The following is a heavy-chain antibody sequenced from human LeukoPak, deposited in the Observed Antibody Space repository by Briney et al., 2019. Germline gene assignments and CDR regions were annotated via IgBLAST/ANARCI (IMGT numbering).Heavy chain of an antibody. J-gene: IGHJ5*02. V-gene: IGHV4-4*07. CDR3: ARGTNFEYSSSSRWFDP. Sequence: SETLSLTCTVSGGSISSYYWSWIRQPARKGLEWIGLIYTSGSTNYNPSLKSRVTMSVDTSKNQFSLKLSSVTAADTAVYYCARGTNFEYSSSSRWFDPWGQGTLVTVSS. CDR1: GGSISSYY. D-gene: IGHD6-6*01. CDR2: IYTSGST.